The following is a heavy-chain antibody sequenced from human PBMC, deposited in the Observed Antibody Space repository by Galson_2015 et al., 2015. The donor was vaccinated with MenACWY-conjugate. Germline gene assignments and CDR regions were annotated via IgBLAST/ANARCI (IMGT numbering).Heavy chain of an antibody. CDR3: ARDKFGEGVRCFVP. D-gene: IGHD3-10*01. CDR2: ISYSERT. J-gene: IGHJ5*01. CDR1: GASVNSAGFY. V-gene: IGHV4-61*08. Sequence: SETLSLTCAISGASVNSAGFYWSWVRQPPGKGLEWIGYISYSERTIYKSPLKSRVSISLDTSKNQLSLRLSSVTAADRDVYYCARDKFGEGVRCFVPSGQGTLVTASS.